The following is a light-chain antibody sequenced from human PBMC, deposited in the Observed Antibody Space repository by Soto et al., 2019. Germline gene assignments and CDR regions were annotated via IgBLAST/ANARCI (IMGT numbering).Light chain of an antibody. CDR2: EVS. CDR1: SSDVGAYNY. Sequence: SALTQPASVSGSPGQSITISCTGTSSDVGAYNYVSWYQQHPGKAPKLMIYEVSNRPSGVSNRFSGSKSGNTASLTISGLQAEDEADYYCSSYTRSSTHYVFGSGTKLTVL. V-gene: IGLV2-14*01. CDR3: SSYTRSSTHYV. J-gene: IGLJ1*01.